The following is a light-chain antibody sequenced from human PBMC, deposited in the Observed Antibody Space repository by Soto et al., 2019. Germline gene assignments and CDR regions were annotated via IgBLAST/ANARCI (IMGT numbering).Light chain of an antibody. CDR2: DAS. CDR1: QGISNY. Sequence: DLQMTQSPSSLSASVGDRFTITCQASQGISNYLNWYQQKPGKAPKLLIYDASTLVKGVPSRFSGSGSGTEFTFTISSLQPEDIATYYCQQYDNLPYTFGQGTRLQIK. J-gene: IGKJ2*01. CDR3: QQYDNLPYT. V-gene: IGKV1-33*01.